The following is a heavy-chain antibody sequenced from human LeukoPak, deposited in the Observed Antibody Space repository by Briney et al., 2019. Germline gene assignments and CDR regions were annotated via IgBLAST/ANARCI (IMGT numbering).Heavy chain of an antibody. V-gene: IGHV3-23*01. Sequence: GGSLRLSCAASGFTFSSYAMSWVRQAPGKGLEWVSAISGSGGSTYYADSVRGRFTISRDNSKNTLYLQMNSLRAEDTAVYYCAKDILLWFGELSPLDYWGQGTLVTVSS. CDR2: ISGSGGST. CDR3: AKDILLWFGELSPLDY. CDR1: GFTFSSYA. J-gene: IGHJ4*02. D-gene: IGHD3-10*01.